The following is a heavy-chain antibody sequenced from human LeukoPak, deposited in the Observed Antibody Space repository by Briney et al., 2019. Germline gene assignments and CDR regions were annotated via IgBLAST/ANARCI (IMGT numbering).Heavy chain of an antibody. D-gene: IGHD3-22*01. CDR1: GFTFSSYA. J-gene: IGHJ4*02. V-gene: IGHV3-23*01. CDR2: ISGSGGST. CDR3: AKVPNYYDSSGYYFGISDDY. Sequence: GGSLRLSCAASGFTFSSYAMSWVRQAPGKGLEWVSAISGSGGSTYYADSVKGRFTISRDNSKNTLYLQMNSLRAEDTAVYYCAKVPNYYDSSGYYFGISDDYWGQGTLVTVSS.